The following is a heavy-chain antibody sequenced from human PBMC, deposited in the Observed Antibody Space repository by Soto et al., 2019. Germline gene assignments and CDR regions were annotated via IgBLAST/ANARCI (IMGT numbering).Heavy chain of an antibody. CDR3: ARAPWYYASGKGGWFDP. Sequence: PSETLSLTCAVSGGSISSGGYSCSWIRQPPGKGLEWIGYIYHSGSTYYNPSLKSRVTISVDRSKNQFSLKLSSVTAADTAVYYSARAPWYYASGKGGWFDPWGQGTLVTVSS. D-gene: IGHD3-10*01. CDR1: GGSISSGGYS. J-gene: IGHJ5*02. V-gene: IGHV4-30-2*01. CDR2: IYHSGST.